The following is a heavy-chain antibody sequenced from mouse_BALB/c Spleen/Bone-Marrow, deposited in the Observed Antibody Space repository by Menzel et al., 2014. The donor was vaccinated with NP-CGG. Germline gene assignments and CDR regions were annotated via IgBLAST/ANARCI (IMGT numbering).Heavy chain of an antibody. CDR3: ARQGYYGSSDY. J-gene: IGHJ2*01. D-gene: IGHD1-1*01. CDR2: INPVSSTI. Sequence: EVKLQESGGGLVQPGGSLKLSCAASGFDFRRTWMSWVGQAPGKGLEWIGEINPVSSTINYTPSLKDKFIISRDNAKNTLYLQMSKVRSEDTALYYCARQGYYGSSDYWGQGTTLTVSS. V-gene: IGHV4-1*02. CDR1: GFDFRRTW.